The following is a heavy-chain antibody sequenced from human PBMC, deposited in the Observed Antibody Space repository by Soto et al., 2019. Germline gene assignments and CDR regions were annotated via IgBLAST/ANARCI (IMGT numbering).Heavy chain of an antibody. J-gene: IGHJ6*03. CDR2: IYHSGST. CDR1: SGSITSSNW. D-gene: IGHD3-10*01. V-gene: IGHV4-4*02. CDR3: ARAGEFGAHYYYYYMDV. Sequence: QVQLQESGPGLVKPSGTLSLTCVVSSGSITSSNWWSWVRQPPGKGLEWIGEIYHSGSTNYNPSLKSRVTISVDKSKNQFSLNLTSVTAADTAVYYCARAGEFGAHYYYYYMDVWGKGTTVTVSS.